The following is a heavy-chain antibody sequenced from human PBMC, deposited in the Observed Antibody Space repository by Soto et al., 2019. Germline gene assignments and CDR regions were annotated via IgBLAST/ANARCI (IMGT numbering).Heavy chain of an antibody. D-gene: IGHD4-17*01. CDR1: GGSMSSGIYY. CDR2: TSYGGTT. CDR3: ATMGTPVTGLYYFDP. Sequence: QVQLQESGPGLVKPSQTLSLTCTVSGGSMSSGIYYWSWIRQPPGKGLECIGFTSYGGTTYYNTSLCIPVPMSVDTSKTQFSLHVNSVTAADTAVYYCATMGTPVTGLYYFDPWAQGTLVTVSS. V-gene: IGHV4-30-4*01. J-gene: IGHJ4*02.